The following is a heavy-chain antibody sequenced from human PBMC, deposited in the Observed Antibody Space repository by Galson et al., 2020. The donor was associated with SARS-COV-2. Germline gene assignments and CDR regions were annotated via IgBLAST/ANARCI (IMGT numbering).Heavy chain of an antibody. CDR1: GFTFDDYA. J-gene: IGHJ3*02. Sequence: TGGSLRLSCAASGFTFDDYAIHWVRQAPGKGLEWVSGISWNSGRIDYADSVKGRFTISRDNAKNSLYLQMNSLRTEDTALYYCAKDRYDTTWNAFDIWGQGTMVTVSS. CDR2: ISWNSGRI. D-gene: IGHD3-22*01. CDR3: AKDRYDTTWNAFDI. V-gene: IGHV3-9*01.